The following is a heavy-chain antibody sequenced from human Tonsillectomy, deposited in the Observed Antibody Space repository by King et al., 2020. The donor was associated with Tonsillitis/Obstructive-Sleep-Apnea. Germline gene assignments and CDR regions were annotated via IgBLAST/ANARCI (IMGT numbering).Heavy chain of an antibody. Sequence: VQLVESGGGLVKPGGSLRLSCAASGFTFSSYSMNWFRPAPGKGLEWVSSIISSSSYLYYADSVKGRFTISRDNAKNSLYLQMNSLRAEDTAVYYCARDSSSSWYYDYWGQGTLVTVSS. J-gene: IGHJ4*02. V-gene: IGHV3-21*01. CDR3: ARDSSSSWYYDY. CDR1: GFTFSSYS. CDR2: IISSSSYL. D-gene: IGHD6-13*01.